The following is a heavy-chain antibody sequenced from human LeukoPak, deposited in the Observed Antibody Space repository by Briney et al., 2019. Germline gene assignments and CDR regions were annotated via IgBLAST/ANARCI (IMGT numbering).Heavy chain of an antibody. J-gene: IGHJ4*02. D-gene: IGHD1-26*01. CDR2: IYWDDDK. CDR1: GFSLRTRGVG. V-gene: IGHV2-5*02. CDR3: AYGPGAPYN. Sequence: SGATLVKPTQALTLTCTFSGFSLRTRGVGVGWIRQPIEKALEWLALIYWDDDKRYSPSLKSRLTITKDTSKNQTVLTTTKMDPVEADTYYCAYGPGAPYNWGQGNLVTVSS.